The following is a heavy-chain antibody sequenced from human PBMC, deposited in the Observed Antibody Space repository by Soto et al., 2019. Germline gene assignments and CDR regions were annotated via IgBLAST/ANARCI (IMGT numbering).Heavy chain of an antibody. V-gene: IGHV4-39*01. Sequence: WETLSLTGTVSGGSISSSSYYWGWIRQPPGKGLEWIGSIYYSGSTYYNPSLKSRVTISVDTSKNQFSLKLSSVTAADTAVYYCATQKSDHYGDYLGFGGWFDPWGQGTLVTVSS. CDR2: IYYSGST. CDR3: ATQKSDHYGDYLGFGGWFDP. CDR1: GGSISSSSYY. J-gene: IGHJ5*02. D-gene: IGHD4-17*01.